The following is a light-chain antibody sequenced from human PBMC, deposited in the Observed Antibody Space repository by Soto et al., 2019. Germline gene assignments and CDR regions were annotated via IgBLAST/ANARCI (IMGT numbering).Light chain of an antibody. CDR2: KAS. CDR3: QQYNTYSRT. CDR1: QSISTY. V-gene: IGKV1-5*03. Sequence: DIQMTQSPSTLSASVGDRVAITCRASQSISTYLAWYQQKPGKAPKLLIYKASSLESGVPSRFSGSGSGAEFTLTISILQPDDFATYYCQQYNTYSRTFGQGTKVEIK. J-gene: IGKJ1*01.